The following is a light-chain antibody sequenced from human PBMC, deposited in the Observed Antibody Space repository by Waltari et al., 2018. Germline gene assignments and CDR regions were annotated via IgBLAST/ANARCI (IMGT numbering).Light chain of an antibody. CDR3: HHTYSSPS. Sequence: DIVMTQSPDSLAVSLGARATINCKSRQSVLHRNINKNFLTWYQQKPGQPPKVLIYWASTRESGVPDRFSGSGSGSDFTLTINSLQAEDVAVYYCHHTYSSPSFGQGTKLEI. V-gene: IGKV4-1*01. CDR1: QSVLHRNINKNF. CDR2: WAS. J-gene: IGKJ2*01.